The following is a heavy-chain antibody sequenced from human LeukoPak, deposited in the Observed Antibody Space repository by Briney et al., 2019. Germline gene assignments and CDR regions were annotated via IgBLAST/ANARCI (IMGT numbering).Heavy chain of an antibody. CDR1: GYTLAVLS. Sequence: ASVKVSCKVCGYTLAVLSMRWDHKPPGKGLEWMGGFDPEDGETIYAQKFQGRVTMIEDTSTDTAYMELSSLRSEDTAVYYCATRLTTVTITGYFQHWGQGTLVTVSS. CDR3: ATRLTTVTITGYFQH. CDR2: FDPEDGET. J-gene: IGHJ1*01. V-gene: IGHV1-24*01. D-gene: IGHD4-11*01.